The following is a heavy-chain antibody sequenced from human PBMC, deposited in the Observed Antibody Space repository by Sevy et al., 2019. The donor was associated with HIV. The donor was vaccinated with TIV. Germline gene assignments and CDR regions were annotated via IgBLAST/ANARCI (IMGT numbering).Heavy chain of an antibody. CDR2: ISATGSST. CDR3: AKALNPALESMIEVIFRTLKGFDV. V-gene: IGHV3-23*01. Sequence: GGSLRLSCAASGFTFNTHAMNWVRQAPGKGLEWVSVISATGSSTYYADSVKGRFTISRDNSKNTLYLQMNSLTADATAVYYCAKALNPALESMIEVIFRTLKGFDVWGQGTMVTVSS. J-gene: IGHJ3*01. CDR1: GFTFNTHA. D-gene: IGHD3-22*01.